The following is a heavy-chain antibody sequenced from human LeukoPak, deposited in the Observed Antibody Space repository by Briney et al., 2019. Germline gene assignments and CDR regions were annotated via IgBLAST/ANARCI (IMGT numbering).Heavy chain of an antibody. CDR1: GFTFGYYE. Sequence: GGSLRLSCATSGFTFGYYEMNWVRQAPGKGLEWVSYIKSSGSSIYYTDSVKGRFCISRDNSKDTLYLQMNTLRAEDTAVYYCAKDLDSTGRVESPGNYWGQGTLVIVSS. D-gene: IGHD3-22*01. J-gene: IGHJ4*02. V-gene: IGHV3-48*03. CDR3: AKDLDSTGRVESPGNY. CDR2: IKSSGSSI.